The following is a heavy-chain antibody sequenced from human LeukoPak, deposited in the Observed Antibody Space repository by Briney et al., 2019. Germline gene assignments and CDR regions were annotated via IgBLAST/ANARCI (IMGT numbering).Heavy chain of an antibody. CDR1: GFTFSSYS. D-gene: IGHD4-17*01. V-gene: IGHV3-21*01. CDR3: ARDMANVRSGDSGDFDY. Sequence: GGSLRLSCAASGFTFSSYSMNWVRQAPGKGLEWVSSISSSSSYIYYADSVKGRFTISRDNAKNSRYLQMNSLRAEDTAVYYCARDMANVRSGDSGDFDYWGQGTLVTVSS. J-gene: IGHJ4*02. CDR2: ISSSSSYI.